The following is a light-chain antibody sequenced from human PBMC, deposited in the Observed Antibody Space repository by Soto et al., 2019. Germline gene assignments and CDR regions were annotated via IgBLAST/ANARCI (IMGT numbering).Light chain of an antibody. V-gene: IGKV3-20*01. CDR1: QSVSSSY. CDR3: QQYGSSPPYT. Sequence: EIGLTQSPGTLSLSPGERATLSCRASQSVSSSYLAWYQQKPGQAPRLIIYGASSRATGIPDRFSGSGSGIDFTLNISRLEPEDFAVYYCQQYGSSPPYTFGQGTKLEIK. J-gene: IGKJ2*01. CDR2: GAS.